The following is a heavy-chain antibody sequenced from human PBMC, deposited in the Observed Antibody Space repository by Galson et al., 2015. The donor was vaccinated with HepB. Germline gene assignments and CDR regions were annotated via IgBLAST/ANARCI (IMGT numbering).Heavy chain of an antibody. V-gene: IGHV1-2*02. Sequence: SVKVSCKASGYTFTSYYMHWVRQAPGQGLERMGWINPNSGGTNYAQKFQGRVTMTRDTSISTAYMELSRLRSDDTAVYYCASFLKGYNAFDIWGQGTMATVSS. CDR1: GYTFTSYY. D-gene: IGHD1-1*01. CDR2: INPNSGGT. CDR3: ASFLKGYNAFDI. J-gene: IGHJ3*02.